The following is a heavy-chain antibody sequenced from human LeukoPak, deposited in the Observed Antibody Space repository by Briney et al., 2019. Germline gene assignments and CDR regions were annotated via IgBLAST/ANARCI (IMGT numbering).Heavy chain of an antibody. D-gene: IGHD1-1*01. CDR3: ARGDDFSGDH. CDR1: GFTISTNW. CDR2: IKQDGSEK. V-gene: IGHV3-7*04. Sequence: GGSLRLSCVASGFTISTNWMSWVRQAPGKGLEWVANIKQDGSEKYYVDSVKGRFTISRDNAKNSLFLQMNGLRVEDTAVYYCARGDDFSGDHWGQGTLVTVSS. J-gene: IGHJ4*02.